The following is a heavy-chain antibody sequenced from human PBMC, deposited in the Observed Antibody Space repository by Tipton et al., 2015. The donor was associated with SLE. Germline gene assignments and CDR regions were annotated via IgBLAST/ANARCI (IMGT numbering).Heavy chain of an antibody. D-gene: IGHD3-16*01. CDR3: AKGGSYYDY. Sequence: SLRLSCAASGFDFGYYAMSWVRQLPGKRLEWVAVISGTADSSDRKYYTDSVKGRFTISRDNSRNTLYLQMNSLRAEDTAVYYCAKGGSYYDYWGQGALVTVSS. CDR2: ISGTADSS. V-gene: IGHV3-23*01. CDR1: GFDFGYYA. J-gene: IGHJ4*02.